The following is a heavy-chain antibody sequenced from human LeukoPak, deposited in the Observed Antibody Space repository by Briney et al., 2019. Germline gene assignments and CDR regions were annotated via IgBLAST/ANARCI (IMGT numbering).Heavy chain of an antibody. V-gene: IGHV4-39*01. J-gene: IGHJ4*02. D-gene: IGHD3-10*01. CDR3: ARHNSPGGLLWFGELLEYFDY. CDR2: IYYSGST. CDR1: GGSISSSSYY. Sequence: SETLSLTCTVSGGSISSSSYYWGWIRQPPGKGLEWIGSIYYSGSTYYNPSLKSRVTISVDTSKNQFSLKLSSVTAADTAVYYCARHNSPGGLLWFGELLEYFDYWGQGTLVTVSS.